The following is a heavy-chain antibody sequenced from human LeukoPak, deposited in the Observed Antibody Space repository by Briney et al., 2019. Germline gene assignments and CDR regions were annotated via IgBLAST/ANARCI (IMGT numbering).Heavy chain of an antibody. Sequence: ASVKVSCKASGYTFTSYYMHWVRQAPGQGLEWMGIINPSGGSTSYAQKFQGRVTMARDTSTSTVYMELSSLRSEDTAVYYCARPYCSGGDCLRYFDLWGRGTLITVSS. V-gene: IGHV1-46*01. CDR1: GYTFTSYY. D-gene: IGHD2-15*01. J-gene: IGHJ2*01. CDR2: INPSGGST. CDR3: ARPYCSGGDCLRYFDL.